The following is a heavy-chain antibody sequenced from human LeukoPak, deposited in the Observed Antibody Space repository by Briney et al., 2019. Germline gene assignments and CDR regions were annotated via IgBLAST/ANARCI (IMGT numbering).Heavy chain of an antibody. V-gene: IGHV3-30*02. Sequence: GGSLRLSCAASGFTLSSYGMHWVRQAPGKGLEWVAVIWYDGSNKYYADSVKGRFTISRDNSKNTLYLQMNSLRAEDTAVYYCAKDLLRDVGVTMIVVVITTAVIYFDYWGQGTLVTVSS. J-gene: IGHJ4*02. CDR2: IWYDGSNK. CDR3: AKDLLRDVGVTMIVVVITTAVIYFDY. CDR1: GFTLSSYG. D-gene: IGHD3-22*01.